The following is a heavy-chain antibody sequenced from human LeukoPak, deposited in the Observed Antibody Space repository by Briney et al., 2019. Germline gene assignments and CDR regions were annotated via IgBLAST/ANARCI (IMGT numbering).Heavy chain of an antibody. Sequence: SETLSLTCTVSGGSISSYYWSWIRQPPGKGLEWIGYIYYSGSTYYNPSLKSRVTISVDTSKNQFSLKVSSVTAADTAVYYCARESLGDRVKWGQGTLVTVSS. CDR1: GGSISSYY. CDR3: ARESLGDRVK. V-gene: IGHV4-59*12. J-gene: IGHJ4*02. CDR2: IYYSGST. D-gene: IGHD3-10*01.